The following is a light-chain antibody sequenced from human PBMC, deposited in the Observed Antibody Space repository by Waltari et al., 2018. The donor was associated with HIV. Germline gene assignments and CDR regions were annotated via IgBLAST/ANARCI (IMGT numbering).Light chain of an antibody. CDR3: SSYTTGTTWL. CDR1: SSDVGGYNY. Sequence: QSALTQPASVSGSPGQAITISCSGTSSDVGGYNYVSWYQQHPGRAPKLIIYEVTIRPSGVSYRFSGSKSGNTASLTISELQAEDEADYYCSSYTTGTTWLFGGGTKLTVL. CDR2: EVT. V-gene: IGLV2-14*01. J-gene: IGLJ3*02.